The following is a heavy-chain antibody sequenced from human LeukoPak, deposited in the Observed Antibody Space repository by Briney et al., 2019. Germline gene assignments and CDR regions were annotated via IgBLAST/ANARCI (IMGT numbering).Heavy chain of an antibody. CDR1: GGSISSGGYY. Sequence: PSQTLSLTCTVSGGSISSGGYYWSWIRQPPGKGLEWIGYIYHSGSTYYNPSLKSRVTISVDRSKNQFSLKLSSVTAADTAVYYCARRTRLRRIAAASCAFDIWGQGTMVTVSS. J-gene: IGHJ3*02. CDR2: IYHSGST. V-gene: IGHV4-30-2*01. D-gene: IGHD6-13*01. CDR3: ARRTRLRRIAAASCAFDI.